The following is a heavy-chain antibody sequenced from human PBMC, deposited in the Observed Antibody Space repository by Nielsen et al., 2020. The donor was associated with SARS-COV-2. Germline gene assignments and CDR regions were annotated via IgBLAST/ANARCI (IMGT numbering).Heavy chain of an antibody. J-gene: IGHJ4*02. CDR1: GYIFSNYY. V-gene: IGHV1-46*01. CDR2: VNPGDGST. Sequence: ASVKVSCKASGYIFSNYYVYWVRQAPGQGLEWMGRVNPGDGSTIYAHHFQGRVSVDRDTSTTTVYMTLSSLTTEDTAVYFCARLGYHSGWDWGQGTLVTVSS. D-gene: IGHD5-12*01. CDR3: ARLGYHSGWD.